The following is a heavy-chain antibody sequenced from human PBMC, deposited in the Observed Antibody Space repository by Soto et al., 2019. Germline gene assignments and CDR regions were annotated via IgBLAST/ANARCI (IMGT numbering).Heavy chain of an antibody. J-gene: IGHJ6*02. D-gene: IGHD1-1*01. CDR2: IIPIFGTA. Sequence: SVKVSCKASGGTFSSYAISWVRQAPGQGLEWMGGIIPIFGTANYAQKFQGRVTITADESTSTAYMELSSLRSEDTAVYYCAREERHWNDLYGMDVWGQGTTVTVSS. CDR3: AREERHWNDLYGMDV. V-gene: IGHV1-69*13. CDR1: GGTFSSYA.